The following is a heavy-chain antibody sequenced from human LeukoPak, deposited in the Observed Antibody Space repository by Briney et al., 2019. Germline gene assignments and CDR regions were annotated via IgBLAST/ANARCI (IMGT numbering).Heavy chain of an antibody. Sequence: GGSLRLSCAASGFTFSSYSMNWVRQAPGKGLEWVSCINSSRSYIYYADSVKGRFTISRDNAKNTLYLQMNSLRAEDTAVYYCASLGSSKVATYYYGMDVWGQGTTVTVSS. V-gene: IGHV3-21*01. CDR2: INSSRSYI. CDR1: GFTFSSYS. CDR3: ASLGSSKVATYYYGMDV. D-gene: IGHD2-15*01. J-gene: IGHJ6*02.